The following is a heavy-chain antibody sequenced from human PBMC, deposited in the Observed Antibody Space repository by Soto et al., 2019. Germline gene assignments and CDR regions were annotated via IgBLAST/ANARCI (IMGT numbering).Heavy chain of an antibody. V-gene: IGHV3-30*18. CDR2: ISYDGSNK. J-gene: IGHJ6*02. CDR1: GFTFSSYG. D-gene: IGHD3-22*01. Sequence: PGGSLRLSCAASGFTFSSYGMHWVRQAPGKGLEWVAVISYDGSNKYYADSVKGRFTISRDNSKNTLYLQMNSLRAEDTAVYYCAKVRRGYYYDSSGYYDCGMDVWGQGTTVTVSS. CDR3: AKVRRGYYYDSSGYYDCGMDV.